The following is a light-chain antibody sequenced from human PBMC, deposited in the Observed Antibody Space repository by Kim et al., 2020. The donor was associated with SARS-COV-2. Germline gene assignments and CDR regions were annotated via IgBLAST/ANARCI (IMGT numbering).Light chain of an antibody. CDR1: SLRNYY. CDR3: CSRDTSGVI. CDR2: GKN. Sequence: SVALGKTIRITCQGDSLRNYYANWYQQIPGQAPVLVIYGKNKRPSGIPDRFSGSILGNTASLTITGTQAEDEADYYCCSRDTSGVIFGGGTQLTVL. V-gene: IGLV3-19*01. J-gene: IGLJ2*01.